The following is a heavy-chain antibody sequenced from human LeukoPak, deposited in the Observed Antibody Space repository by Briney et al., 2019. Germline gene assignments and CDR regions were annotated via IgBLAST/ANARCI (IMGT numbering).Heavy chain of an antibody. V-gene: IGHV4-59*01. D-gene: IGHD5-12*01. CDR3: ARGRSLRNAFDI. CDR2: IYYSGST. CDR1: GGSISSYY. J-gene: IGHJ3*02. Sequence: SETLSLTCTVSGGSISSYYWSWIRQPPGKGLEWIGYIYYSGSTNYNPSLKSRVTISVDTSKNQFSLKLSSVTAADTAVYYCARGRSLRNAFDIWGQGTMVTVSS.